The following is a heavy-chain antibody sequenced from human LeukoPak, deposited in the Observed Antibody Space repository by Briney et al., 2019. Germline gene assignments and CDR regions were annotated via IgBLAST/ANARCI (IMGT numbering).Heavy chain of an antibody. J-gene: IGHJ4*02. D-gene: IGHD6-13*01. CDR1: GGTFSSYA. CDR3: ARVGIAAAGYFDY. V-gene: IGHV1-69*01. Sequence: GASVKVSCRASGGTFSSYAISWVRQAPGQGLEWMGGIIPIFGTANYAQKFQGRVTITADESTSTAYMELSSLRSEDTAVYYCARVGIAAAGYFDYWGQGTLVTVSS. CDR2: IIPIFGTA.